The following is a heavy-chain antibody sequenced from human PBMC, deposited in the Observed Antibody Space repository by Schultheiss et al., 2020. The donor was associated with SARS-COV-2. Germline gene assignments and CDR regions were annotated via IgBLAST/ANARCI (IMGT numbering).Heavy chain of an antibody. CDR2: IYSGGNT. CDR3: VRDGPAASYGMDV. V-gene: IGHV3-66*01. CDR1: GLTVSNNY. J-gene: IGHJ6*02. D-gene: IGHD2-2*01. Sequence: GGSLRLSCAASGLTVSNNYMTWVRQAPGKGLEWVSVIYSGGNTHYADSVRGRFIISRDNSKNTLYLQMTSLRVEDTAMYYCVRDGPAASYGMDVWGQGTTSPSP.